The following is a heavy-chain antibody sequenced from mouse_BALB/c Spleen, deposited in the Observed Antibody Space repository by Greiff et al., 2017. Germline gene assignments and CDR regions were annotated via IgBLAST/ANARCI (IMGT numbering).Heavy chain of an antibody. CDR1: GFTFSSYG. Sequence: EVKLMESGGGLVQPGGSLKLSCAASGFTFSSYGMSWVRQTPDKRLELVATINSNGGSTYYPDSVTGRFTISRDNAKNTLYLQMSSLKSEDTAMYYCARDVGYWGQGTTLTVSS. J-gene: IGHJ2*01. V-gene: IGHV5-6-3*01. CDR2: INSNGGST. CDR3: ARDVGY.